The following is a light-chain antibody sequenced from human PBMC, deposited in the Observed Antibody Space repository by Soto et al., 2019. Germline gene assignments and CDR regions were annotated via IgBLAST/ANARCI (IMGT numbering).Light chain of an antibody. CDR1: QGISSH. Sequence: DIQMTQSPDFLSASVVDRVTITFRASQGISSHLNWYQQKPGKAPKLLIHAASTLQSGAPSRFSGSGSGTDFTLTINTLQPEDFATYYCQQSYSVPITFGQGTRLEIK. J-gene: IGKJ5*01. V-gene: IGKV1-39*01. CDR3: QQSYSVPIT. CDR2: AAS.